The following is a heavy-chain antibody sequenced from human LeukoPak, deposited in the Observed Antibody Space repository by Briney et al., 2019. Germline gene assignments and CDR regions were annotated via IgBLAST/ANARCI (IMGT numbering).Heavy chain of an antibody. CDR3: ATLGASDY. Sequence: SGTLSLTCTVSGGSISSSSYYWGWIRQPPGKGLEWIGSIYYSGSTYYNPSLKSRVTISVDTSKNQFSLKLSSVTAADTAVYYCATLGASDYWGQGTLVTVSS. J-gene: IGHJ4*02. CDR1: GGSISSSSYY. V-gene: IGHV4-39*01. D-gene: IGHD1-26*01. CDR2: IYYSGST.